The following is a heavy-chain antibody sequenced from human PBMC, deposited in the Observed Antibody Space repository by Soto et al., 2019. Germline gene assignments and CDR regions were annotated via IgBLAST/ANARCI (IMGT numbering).Heavy chain of an antibody. V-gene: IGHV5-51*01. D-gene: IGHD6-13*01. CDR1: GYTFSNFW. Sequence: GESLKISCQSSGYTFSNFWIGWVRQLPGKGLEWMGIIYPGDHETRYSPSFHGKVTISADRSINTAYLHCNRLEASDTAFYFCARSPRSSPYFDSWGQGALVTVSS. CDR2: IYPGDHET. CDR3: ARSPRSSPYFDS. J-gene: IGHJ4*02.